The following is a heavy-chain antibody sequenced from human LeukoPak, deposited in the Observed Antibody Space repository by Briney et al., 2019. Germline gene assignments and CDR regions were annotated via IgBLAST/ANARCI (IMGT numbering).Heavy chain of an antibody. D-gene: IGHD2-2*02. Sequence: PGGSLRLSCAASGFTFSNYGMHWVRQAPGKGPEWVAVISYDGSNKYYTDSVKGRFTISRDTSKNTLYLQMNSLRAEDTAVYYCGKVIPAAIRYFDYWGQGTLVTVSS. CDR2: ISYDGSNK. CDR3: GKVIPAAIRYFDY. V-gene: IGHV3-30*18. CDR1: GFTFSNYG. J-gene: IGHJ4*02.